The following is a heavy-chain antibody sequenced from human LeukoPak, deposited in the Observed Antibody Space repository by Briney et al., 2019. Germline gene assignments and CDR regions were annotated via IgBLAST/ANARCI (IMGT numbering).Heavy chain of an antibody. D-gene: IGHD6-13*01. J-gene: IGHJ4*02. CDR2: ISAYNGNT. Sequence: ASVKVSCKVSGYTLTELSMHWVRQAPGKGLEWMGWISAYNGNTNYAQKLQGRVTMTTDTSTSTAYMELRSLRSDDTAVYYCARDLLGAAAGTRFDYWGQGTLVTVSS. CDR1: GYTLTELS. CDR3: ARDLLGAAAGTRFDY. V-gene: IGHV1-18*01.